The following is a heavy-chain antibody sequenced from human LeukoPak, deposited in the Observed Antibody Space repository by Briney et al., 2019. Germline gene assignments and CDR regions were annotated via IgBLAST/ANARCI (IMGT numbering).Heavy chain of an antibody. CDR2: IYYSGST. V-gene: IGHV4-59*08. D-gene: IGHD6-13*01. Sequence: GSLRLSCAASGFTFSSYAMSWVRQAPGKGLEWIGYIYYSGSTNYNPSLKSRVTISVDTSKNQFSLKLSSVTAADTAVYYCARHAPIAAAGSPNFDYWGQGTLVTVSS. CDR3: ARHAPIAAAGSPNFDY. J-gene: IGHJ4*02. CDR1: GFTFSSYA.